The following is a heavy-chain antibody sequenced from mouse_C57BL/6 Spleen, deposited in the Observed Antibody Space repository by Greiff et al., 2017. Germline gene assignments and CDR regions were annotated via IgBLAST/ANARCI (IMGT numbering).Heavy chain of an antibody. CDR3: ARGVVAHWYFDV. Sequence: QVQLQQPGAELVKPGASVTVSCKASGYTFTSYWMHWVKQRPGQGLEWIGRIHPSDSDTNYNQKFKGKATLTVDKSSSTAYMQLSSLTSEDSAVYYCARGVVAHWYFDVWGTGTTVTVSS. CDR1: GYTFTSYW. J-gene: IGHJ1*03. V-gene: IGHV1-74*01. D-gene: IGHD1-1*01. CDR2: IHPSDSDT.